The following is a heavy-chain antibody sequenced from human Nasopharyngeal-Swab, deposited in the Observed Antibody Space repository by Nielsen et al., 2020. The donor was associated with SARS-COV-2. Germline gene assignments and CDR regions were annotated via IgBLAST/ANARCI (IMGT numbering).Heavy chain of an antibody. J-gene: IGHJ4*02. D-gene: IGHD5-24*01. V-gene: IGHV4-39*01. CDR1: GGSISSSSYY. Sequence: GSLRLSCTVSGGSISSSSYYWGWIRQPPGKGLEWIGSIYYSGGTYYNPSLKSRVTISVDTSKNQFSLKLSSVTAADTAVYYCARRQGGWLQAVHYFDYWGQGTLVTVSS. CDR3: ARRQGGWLQAVHYFDY. CDR2: IYYSGGT.